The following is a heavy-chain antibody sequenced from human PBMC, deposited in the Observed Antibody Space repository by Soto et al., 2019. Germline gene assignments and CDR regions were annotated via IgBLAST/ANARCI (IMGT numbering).Heavy chain of an antibody. CDR3: ARDLGGWPDY. D-gene: IGHD6-19*01. CDR1: GYSFTSYA. Sequence: QVQLVQSGAEVKKPGASVKVSCKASGYSFTSYAIHWVRQAPGQRLEWMGWINAGNGNTKYSQKFQDRVTITRDTSASTAYMELSSLRSEDTAVYYCARDLGGWPDYWGQGTLVTVSS. V-gene: IGHV1-3*01. CDR2: INAGNGNT. J-gene: IGHJ4*02.